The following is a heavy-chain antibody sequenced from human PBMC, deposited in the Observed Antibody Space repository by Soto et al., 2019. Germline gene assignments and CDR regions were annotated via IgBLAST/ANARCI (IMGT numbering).Heavy chain of an antibody. Sequence: ASVKVSCKASGYTFTSYGITWVRQAPGQGLEWMGWIIAYNGNTNYAQKLQGRVTMTTDTSTSTAYMELRSLRSDDTAVYFCGRERPCDYDSSAYPGLDYWGQGTLVTVSS. V-gene: IGHV1-18*01. CDR3: GRERPCDYDSSAYPGLDY. J-gene: IGHJ4*02. CDR2: IIAYNGNT. CDR1: GYTFTSYG. D-gene: IGHD3-22*01.